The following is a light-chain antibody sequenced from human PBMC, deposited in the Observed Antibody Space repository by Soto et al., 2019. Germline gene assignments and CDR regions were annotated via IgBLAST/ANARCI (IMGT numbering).Light chain of an antibody. V-gene: IGKV3-20*01. J-gene: IGKJ1*01. CDR1: QSVSSSY. CDR2: GAS. CDR3: QQYGDSPWT. Sequence: FTQSPPTLSVSPGERATLSCRASQSVSSSYLAWYQQKPGQAPRLLIYGASSRATGIPDRFSGSGSGTDFTLTISRLEPEDLAVYYCQQYGDSPWTFGQGTKV.